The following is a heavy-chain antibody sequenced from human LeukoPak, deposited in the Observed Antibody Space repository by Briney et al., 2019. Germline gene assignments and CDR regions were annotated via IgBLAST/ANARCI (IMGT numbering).Heavy chain of an antibody. CDR3: ARDVPGSIGTTARFDP. J-gene: IGHJ5*02. D-gene: IGHD1-1*01. Sequence: SVKVSCKASGGTFSSYAISWVRQAPGQGLEWMGGIIPIFGTANYAQKFQGRVTIAADESTSTAYMELSSLRSEDTAVYYCARDVPGSIGTTARFDPWGQGTLVTVSS. V-gene: IGHV1-69*13. CDR2: IIPIFGTA. CDR1: GGTFSSYA.